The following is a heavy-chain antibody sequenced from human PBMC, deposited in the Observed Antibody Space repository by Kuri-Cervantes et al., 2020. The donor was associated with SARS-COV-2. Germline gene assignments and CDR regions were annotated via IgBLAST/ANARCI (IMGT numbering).Heavy chain of an antibody. D-gene: IGHD3-16*02. CDR2: INSDGSST. Sequence: GESLKISCAASGFTFSSYWMHWVRQAPGKGLVWVSRINSDGSSTGYADSVKGRFTISRDNAKNTLYLQMNSLRAEDTAVYYCARGSRYDYVWGSHRYTASWYFDLWGRGTLVTVSS. V-gene: IGHV3-74*01. J-gene: IGHJ2*01. CDR3: ARGSRYDYVWGSHRYTASWYFDL. CDR1: GFTFSSYW.